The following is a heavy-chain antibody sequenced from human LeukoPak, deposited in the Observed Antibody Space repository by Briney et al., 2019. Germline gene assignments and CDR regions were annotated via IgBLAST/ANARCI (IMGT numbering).Heavy chain of an antibody. J-gene: IGHJ5*02. CDR2: IYYSGST. CDR1: GDSLSSGSYY. D-gene: IGHD3-22*01. V-gene: IGHV4-39*01. CDR3: ARNMTLRDDSSGYTHQWFDP. Sequence: SETLSLTCTVSGDSLSSGSYYWGWTRQPPGKGLEWIGSIYYSGSTSYNPSLKSRVTISVDTSKNQFSLKLSSVTAADTAVYYCARNMTLRDDSSGYTHQWFDPWGQGTLVTVSS.